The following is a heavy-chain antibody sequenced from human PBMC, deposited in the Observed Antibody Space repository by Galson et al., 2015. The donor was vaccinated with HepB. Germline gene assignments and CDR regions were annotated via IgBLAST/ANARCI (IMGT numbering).Heavy chain of an antibody. D-gene: IGHD2-2*01. Sequence: SLRLSCAASGFTFDDYGMSWVRQAPGKGLEWVSGINWNGGSTGYADSVKGRFTISRDNAKNSLYLQMNSLRAEDTALYYCARNLYCSSTSCGYYYYGMDVWGQGTTVTVSS. V-gene: IGHV3-20*04. J-gene: IGHJ6*02. CDR1: GFTFDDYG. CDR2: INWNGGST. CDR3: ARNLYCSSTSCGYYYYGMDV.